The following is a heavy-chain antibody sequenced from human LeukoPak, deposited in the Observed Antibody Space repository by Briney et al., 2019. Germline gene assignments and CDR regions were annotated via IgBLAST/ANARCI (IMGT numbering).Heavy chain of an antibody. Sequence: SETLSLTCTVSGGSINSGGYYWSWIRQHPGKGLEWIGYISNSGSTYYHPSLRSRLSISVDTSKNQFSLKLSSVTAADTAVYYCATPPDYYDSSGYHQGGDWGQGTLVTVSS. D-gene: IGHD3-22*01. J-gene: IGHJ4*02. CDR2: ISNSGST. V-gene: IGHV4-31*03. CDR3: ATPPDYYDSSGYHQGGD. CDR1: GGSINSGGYY.